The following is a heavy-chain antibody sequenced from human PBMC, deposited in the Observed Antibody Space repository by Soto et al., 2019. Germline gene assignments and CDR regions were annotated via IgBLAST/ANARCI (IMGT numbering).Heavy chain of an antibody. CDR3: AKEALTVAGNNFDS. V-gene: IGHV3-33*06. J-gene: IGHJ4*02. Sequence: GGSLRLSCAASGFTFTAYGMHWVRQAPGKGLEWVAVIWYDGTKKYYADSVKGRFTISRDNSRNSLYLQMNGLRADDTALYYCAKEALTVAGNNFDSWGQGTLVTVSS. CDR2: IWYDGTKK. D-gene: IGHD6-19*01. CDR1: GFTFTAYG.